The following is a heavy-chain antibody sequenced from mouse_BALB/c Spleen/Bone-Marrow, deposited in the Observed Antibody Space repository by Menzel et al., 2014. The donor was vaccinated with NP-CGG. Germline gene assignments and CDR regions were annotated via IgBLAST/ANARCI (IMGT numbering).Heavy chain of an antibody. V-gene: IGHV4-1*02. J-gene: IGHJ3*01. CDR3: RRQGYYNYISY. Sequence: EVQGVESGGGLVQPGGSLKLSCAASGFDFSRYWLSWVRQAPGKGLEWIGEINPDSSTINYTPSLKDKSNISRDNAKNTLSMQVSKVRTEDTAVDYGRRQGYYNYISYWGQETWVTVSA. CDR2: INPDSSTI. CDR1: GFDFSRYW. D-gene: IGHD1-1*01.